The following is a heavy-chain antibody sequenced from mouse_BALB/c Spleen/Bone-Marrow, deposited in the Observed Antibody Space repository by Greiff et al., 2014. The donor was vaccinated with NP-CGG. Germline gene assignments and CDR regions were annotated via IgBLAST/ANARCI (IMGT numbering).Heavy chain of an antibody. Sequence: QGQLKEAGAELVRPGSSVKIFCKASGYAFSSYWVKWGEQRAGQGLEGIGQIYPGDGDTNYNGKFKGKATLTADKSSSTAYMQLSSLTSEDSAVYFCARDDGFAYWGQGTLVTVSA. D-gene: IGHD2-12*01. CDR1: GYAFSSYW. V-gene: IGHV1-80*01. CDR3: ARDDGFAY. J-gene: IGHJ3*01. CDR2: IYPGDGDT.